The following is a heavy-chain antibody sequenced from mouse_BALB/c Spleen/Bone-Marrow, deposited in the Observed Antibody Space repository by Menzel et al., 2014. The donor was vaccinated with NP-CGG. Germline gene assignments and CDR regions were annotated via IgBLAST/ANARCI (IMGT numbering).Heavy chain of an antibody. CDR1: GFTFSSFG. J-gene: IGHJ4*01. V-gene: IGHV5-17*02. Sequence: EVHLVESGGGLVQPGGSRKLSCAASGFTFSSFGMHWVRQAPEKGLEWVAYISSGSSTIYYADAVKGRFTISRDNPKNTLLLQMTSLRSEDTAMYYCARSPYGYDGRDYWGQGTSVTVSS. D-gene: IGHD2-2*01. CDR3: ARSPYGYDGRDY. CDR2: ISSGSSTI.